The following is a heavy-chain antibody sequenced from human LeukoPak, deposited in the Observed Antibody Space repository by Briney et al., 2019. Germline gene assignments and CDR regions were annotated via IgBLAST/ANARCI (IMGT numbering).Heavy chain of an antibody. J-gene: IGHJ3*02. D-gene: IGHD3-22*01. CDR1: GFTFSSYG. CDR3: AKGKVDSSGYYFQSPDAFDI. Sequence: PGGSLRLSCAASGFTFSSYGIHWVRQAPGKGLEWVAVISYDGSDKYYADSVKGRFTISSDNSKNTLYLQMNSLRAEDTAVYYCAKGKVDSSGYYFQSPDAFDIWGQGTMVTVSS. V-gene: IGHV3-30*18. CDR2: ISYDGSDK.